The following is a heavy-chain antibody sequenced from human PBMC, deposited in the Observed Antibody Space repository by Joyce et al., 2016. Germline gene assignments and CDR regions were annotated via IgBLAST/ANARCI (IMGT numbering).Heavy chain of an antibody. CDR1: GFTFTSFV. V-gene: IGHV3-30-3*01. Sequence: VQLVESGGGVVQPGRSLRLSCAASGFTFTSFVMHWVRQAPGKGLEWVELISYDGSNKYYAHSVKGRFTISRDNSKNTLYLHMNSLRVEDTAVYYCARDRPGITVGDSFDIWGQGTMVTVSS. J-gene: IGHJ3*02. CDR2: ISYDGSNK. CDR3: ARDRPGITVGDSFDI. D-gene: IGHD6-19*01.